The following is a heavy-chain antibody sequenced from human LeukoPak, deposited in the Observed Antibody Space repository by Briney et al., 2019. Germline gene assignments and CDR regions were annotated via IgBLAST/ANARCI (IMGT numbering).Heavy chain of an antibody. CDR3: AIESLYCSSTSCNKYFDY. CDR1: GGSISSGGYY. Sequence: SETLSLTCTVSGGSISSGGYYWSWIRQHPGKGLEWIGYVYYSGSTYYNPSLKSRVTISVDTSKNQFSLELSSVTAADTAVYYCAIESLYCSSTSCNKYFDYWGQGTLVTVSS. V-gene: IGHV4-31*03. D-gene: IGHD2-2*01. J-gene: IGHJ4*02. CDR2: VYYSGST.